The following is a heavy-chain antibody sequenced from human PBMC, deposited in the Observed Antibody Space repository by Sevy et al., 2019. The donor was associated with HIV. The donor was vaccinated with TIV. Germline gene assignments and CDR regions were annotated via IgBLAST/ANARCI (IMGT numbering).Heavy chain of an antibody. CDR1: GFIFSSFA. V-gene: IGHV3-23*01. CDR3: AKKMGGGSGMAFLIDY. Sequence: QLGGSLRLSCAASGFIFSSFAMGWVRQGPRKGLEWISVISASGDYTYYADSVKGRFTISRDNSKNTLFLQMNSLRAEDTAIFYCAKKMGGGSGMAFLIDYWGQGTLVTVSS. J-gene: IGHJ4*02. CDR2: ISASGDYT. D-gene: IGHD1-20*01.